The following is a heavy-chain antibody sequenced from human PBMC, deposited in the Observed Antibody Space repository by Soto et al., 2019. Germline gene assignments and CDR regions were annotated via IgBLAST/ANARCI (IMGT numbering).Heavy chain of an antibody. CDR2: ISDSGGTT. CDR1: GFSFNTYG. CDR3: AKGGDRYGHSPGNWFDP. V-gene: IGHV3-23*01. Sequence: EVQLLESGGGFEQPGGSLRLSCAASGFSFNTYGMSWVRQAPGKGLEWVATISDSGGTTYYADSVKGRFTISRDSSKNTLYLQMNNLGGDDAAVYYCAKGGDRYGHSPGNWFDPWGQGTLVTVSS. D-gene: IGHD2-21*01. J-gene: IGHJ5*02.